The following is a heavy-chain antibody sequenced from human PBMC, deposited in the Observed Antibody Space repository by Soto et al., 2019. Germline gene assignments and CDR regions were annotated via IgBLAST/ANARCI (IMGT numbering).Heavy chain of an antibody. D-gene: IGHD4-4*01. J-gene: IGHJ6*03. CDR3: ARSDYSGPKYYYYYYMDV. Sequence: SETLSLTCTVSGGSISSYYWSWIRQPPGKGLEWIGYIYYSGSTNYNPSLKSRVTISVDTSKNQFSLKLSSVTAADTAVYYCARSDYSGPKYYYYYYMDVWGKGTTVTVSS. CDR1: GGSISSYY. CDR2: IYYSGST. V-gene: IGHV4-59*08.